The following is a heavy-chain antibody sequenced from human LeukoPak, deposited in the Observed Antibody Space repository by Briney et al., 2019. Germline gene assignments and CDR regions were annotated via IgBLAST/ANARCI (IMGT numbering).Heavy chain of an antibody. CDR3: ARAGAVAGGKNAFDI. CDR2: INHSGST. V-gene: IGHV4-34*01. J-gene: IGHJ3*02. Sequence: SETLSLTCAVYGGSFSGYYWSWIRQPPGKGLEWIGEINHSGSTDYNPSLKSRVTISVDTSKNQFSLKLSSVTAADTAVYYCARAGAVAGGKNAFDIWGQGTMVTVSS. CDR1: GGSFSGYY. D-gene: IGHD6-19*01.